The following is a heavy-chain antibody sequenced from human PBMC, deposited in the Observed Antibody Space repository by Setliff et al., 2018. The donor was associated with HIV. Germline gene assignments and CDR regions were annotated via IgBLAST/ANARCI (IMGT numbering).Heavy chain of an antibody. CDR2: IYYGGTT. J-gene: IGHJ5*02. Sequence: PSETLSLTCTVSGGSIRSIDYFWGWIRQPPGKGLEWLGNIGNIYYGGTTYYNPSLKGRITISVFTSSQQLSLTLTSVTPADTAVYYCARLRAAGTVHDFDPWGQGTQVTVSS. D-gene: IGHD6-13*01. CDR3: ARLRAAGTVHDFDP. CDR1: GGSIRSIDYF. V-gene: IGHV4-39*01.